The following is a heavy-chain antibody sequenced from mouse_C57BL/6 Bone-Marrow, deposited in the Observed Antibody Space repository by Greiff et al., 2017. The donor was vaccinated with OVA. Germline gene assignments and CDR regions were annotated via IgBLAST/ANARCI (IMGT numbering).Heavy chain of an antibody. CDR1: GYSFTDYN. CDR2: INPNYGTT. CDR3: ANYYGSSWFAY. Sequence: VQLKESGPELVKPGASVKISCKPSGYSFTDYNMNWVKQSNGKSLEWIGVINPNYGTTSYNQKFKGKATLTVDQSSSTAYMQLNSLTSEDSAVYYCANYYGSSWFAYWGQGTLVTVSA. J-gene: IGHJ3*01. D-gene: IGHD1-1*01. V-gene: IGHV1-39*01.